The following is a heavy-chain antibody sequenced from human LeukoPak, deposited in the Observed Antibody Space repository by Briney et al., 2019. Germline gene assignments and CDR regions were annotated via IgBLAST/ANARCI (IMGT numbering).Heavy chain of an antibody. CDR2: IKQDGSEK. D-gene: IGHD3-3*01. CDR3: ASVLRFENAFDI. V-gene: IGHV3-7*05. CDR1: GFTFSSYW. J-gene: IGHJ3*02. Sequence: QPGRSLRLSCAAPGFTFSSYWMSWVRQAPGKGLEWVANIKQDGSEKYYVDSVKGRFTISRDNAKNSLYLQMNSLRAEDTAVYYCASVLRFENAFDIWGQGTMVTVSS.